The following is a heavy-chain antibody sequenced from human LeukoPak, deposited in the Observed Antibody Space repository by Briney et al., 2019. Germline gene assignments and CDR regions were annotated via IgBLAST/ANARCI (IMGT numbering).Heavy chain of an antibody. CDR1: GFTFSSYW. CDR2: IKQDGSEK. Sequence: GGSLRLSCAASGFTFSSYWMSWVRQAPGKGLEWVANIKQDGSEKYYVDPVKGRFTISRDNAKNSLYLQMNSLRAEDTAVYYCARDREGGSYDFDYWGQGTLVTVSS. V-gene: IGHV3-7*01. CDR3: ARDREGGSYDFDY. D-gene: IGHD1-26*01. J-gene: IGHJ4*02.